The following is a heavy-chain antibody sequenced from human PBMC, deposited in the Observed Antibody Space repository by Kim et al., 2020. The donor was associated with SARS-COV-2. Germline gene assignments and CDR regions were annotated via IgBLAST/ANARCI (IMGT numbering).Heavy chain of an antibody. D-gene: IGHD3-10*01. CDR3: ARDPGRLTMLYGMAV. J-gene: IGHJ6*02. CDR1: GYTFTSYG. V-gene: IGHV7-4-1*02. Sequence: ASVKVSCKASGYTFTSYGINWVRQAPGQGLEWMGWLNTNTGNPTYAHGFTGRFVFSLDTSVSTAYLQLSSLHAEDTAVYYCARDPGRLTMLYGMAVWGQG. CDR2: LNTNTGNP.